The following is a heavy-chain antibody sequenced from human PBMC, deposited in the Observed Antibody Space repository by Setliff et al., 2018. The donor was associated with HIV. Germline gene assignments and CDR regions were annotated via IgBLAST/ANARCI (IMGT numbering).Heavy chain of an antibody. D-gene: IGHD2-15*01. CDR2: VSGSGGTR. Sequence: TGGSLRLSCVTSGFFFGSYAMAWVRQAPGKGLEWVSSVSGSGGTRYYADSVRGRFTISRDNSKSTLYLQMNGLRVEDTAVYYCAKDGISGGAYPPYYFDYWGHGTLVTVSS. CDR1: GFFFGSYA. CDR3: AKDGISGGAYPPYYFDY. J-gene: IGHJ4*01. V-gene: IGHV3-23*01.